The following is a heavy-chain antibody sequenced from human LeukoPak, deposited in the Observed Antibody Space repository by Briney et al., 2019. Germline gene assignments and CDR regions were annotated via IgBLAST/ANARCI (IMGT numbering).Heavy chain of an antibody. D-gene: IGHD2-2*01. CDR2: ISSSSSYI. CDR3: ARVDGCSSTSCYGKSYFDY. Sequence: GGSLRLSCAASGFTFSSYSMNWVRQAPGKGLEWVSSISSSSSYIYYADSVKGRFTISRDNAKNSLYLQMNSLRAEDTAVYYCARVDGCSSTSCYGKSYFDYWGQGTLVTVSS. J-gene: IGHJ4*02. CDR1: GFTFSSYS. V-gene: IGHV3-21*01.